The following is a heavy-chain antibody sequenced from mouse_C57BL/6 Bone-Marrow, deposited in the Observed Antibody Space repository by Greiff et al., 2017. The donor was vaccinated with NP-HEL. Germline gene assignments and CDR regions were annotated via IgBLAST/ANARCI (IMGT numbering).Heavy chain of an antibody. CDR1: GYTFTSYW. D-gene: IGHD1-1*01. J-gene: IGHJ2*01. CDR3: ARLSPVVAKKVDY. Sequence: QVQLQQPGAELVKPGASVKLSCKASGYTFTSYWMHWVKQRPGQGLEWIGMIHPNSGSTNYNEKFKSKATLTVDKSSSTAYMQLSSLTSEDSAVYYCARLSPVVAKKVDYWGQGTTLTVSS. V-gene: IGHV1-64*01. CDR2: IHPNSGST.